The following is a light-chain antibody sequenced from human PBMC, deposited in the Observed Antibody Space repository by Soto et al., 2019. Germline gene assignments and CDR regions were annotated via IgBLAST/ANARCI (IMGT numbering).Light chain of an antibody. V-gene: IGKV3-15*01. CDR2: GAS. J-gene: IGKJ4*01. Sequence: IVMTQSPDTLSVSPGERATLSCRASRIVSSNLASYQQKPGQAPRLLIYGASTRATGIPDRFSGSGSGTDFTLTIGSLQSEDFAVYYCQQYNNWPRLTFGGGTKVEIK. CDR1: RIVSSN. CDR3: QQYNNWPRLT.